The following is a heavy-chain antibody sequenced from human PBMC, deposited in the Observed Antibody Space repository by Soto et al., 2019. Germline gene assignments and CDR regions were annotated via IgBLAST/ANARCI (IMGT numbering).Heavy chain of an antibody. V-gene: IGHV5-51*01. Sequence: PGESLKISCKGSGYSFTSYWIGWVRQMPGKGLEWMGIIYPGDSDTRYSPSFQGQVTISADKSISTAYLQWSSLKASDTAMYYCAGISSSRPRGLYYYGMDVWGQGTTVTVSS. CDR2: IYPGDSDT. D-gene: IGHD6-13*01. CDR1: GYSFTSYW. CDR3: AGISSSRPRGLYYYGMDV. J-gene: IGHJ6*02.